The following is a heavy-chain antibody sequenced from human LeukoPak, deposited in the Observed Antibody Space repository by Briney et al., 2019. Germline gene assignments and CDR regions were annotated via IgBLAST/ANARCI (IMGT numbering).Heavy chain of an antibody. Sequence: GGSLRLSCAASGFPFSSHAMSWVRQPPGKGLEWVAAISNGKTYYADSVRSRFAISRDDSTNTVYLHMNSLRDEGTALYHCVREAGYCAPVCVKTNWFDPWGQGTLVTVSS. CDR3: VREAGYCAPVCVKTNWFDP. D-gene: IGHD2-15*01. CDR1: GFPFSSHA. J-gene: IGHJ5*02. CDR2: ISNGKT. V-gene: IGHV3-23*01.